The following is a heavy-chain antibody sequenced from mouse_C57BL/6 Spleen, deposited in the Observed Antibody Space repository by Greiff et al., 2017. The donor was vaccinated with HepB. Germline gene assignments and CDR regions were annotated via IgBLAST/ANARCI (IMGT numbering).Heavy chain of an antibody. CDR3: ARREDHLTTGLHY. CDR2: INPSSGYT. D-gene: IGHD1-1*01. Sequence: VQLQESGAELARPGASVKMSCKASGYTFTSYTMHWVKQRPGQGLEWIGYINPSSGYTKYNQKFKDKATLTADKSSSTAYMQLSSLTSEDSAVYYCARREDHLTTGLHYWGQGTTLTVSS. CDR1: GYTFTSYT. V-gene: IGHV1-4*01. J-gene: IGHJ2*01.